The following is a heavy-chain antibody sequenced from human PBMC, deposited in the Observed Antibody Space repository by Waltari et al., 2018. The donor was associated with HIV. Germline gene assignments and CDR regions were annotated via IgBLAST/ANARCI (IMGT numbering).Heavy chain of an antibody. D-gene: IGHD3-3*01. CDR1: EFTSSHVV. V-gene: IGHV3-30*04. Sequence: QVHLLESGGGLVSPGRSLRLSCAASEFTSSHVVMHWVRQAPGKGLEWVAVISYDGSNKYYADSVKGRFTISRDNSKNTLYLQMNSLRVEDTAVYYCARGKNWSGYKFDYWGQGTLVTVSS. CDR3: ARGKNWSGYKFDY. J-gene: IGHJ4*02. CDR2: ISYDGSNK.